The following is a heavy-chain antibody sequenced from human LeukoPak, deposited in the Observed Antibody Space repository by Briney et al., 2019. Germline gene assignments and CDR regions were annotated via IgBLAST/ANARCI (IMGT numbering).Heavy chain of an antibody. D-gene: IGHD3-3*01. V-gene: IGHV3-15*01. CDR3: TTEGVVPGAFDI. CDR2: IKSKTDGGTT. Sequence: AGGSLRLSCAASGFTFSNAWMSWVRQAPGKGLEWVGRIKSKTDGGTTDYAAPVKGRFTISRDDSKNTLYLQMNSLKTEDTAAYYCTTEGVVPGAFDIWGQGTMVTASS. J-gene: IGHJ3*02. CDR1: GFTFSNAW.